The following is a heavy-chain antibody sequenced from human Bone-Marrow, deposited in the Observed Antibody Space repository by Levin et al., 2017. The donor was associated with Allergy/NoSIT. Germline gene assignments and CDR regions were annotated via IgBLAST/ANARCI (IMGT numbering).Heavy chain of an antibody. CDR3: AATPRYCTGGSCFQAEIDY. CDR2: IIPIFRTS. D-gene: IGHD2-8*02. V-gene: IGHV1-69*13. J-gene: IGHJ4*02. Sequence: SVTVSCKASGGTFNNFAFSWVRQAPGQGLEWVGGIIPIFRTSNTAQKFQGRVTVTADPSTNTAYMEVSSLRSEDTAVYYCAATPRYCTGGSCFQAEIDYWGQGTLVTVSS. CDR1: GGTFNNFA.